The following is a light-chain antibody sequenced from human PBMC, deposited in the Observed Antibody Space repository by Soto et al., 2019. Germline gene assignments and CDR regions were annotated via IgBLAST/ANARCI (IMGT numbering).Light chain of an antibody. Sequence: AIRMTQSPSSLSASTGDRVTITCRASQGISSYLAWYQQKPGNAPKLLIYAASTLQSGVPSRFSGSGSGTDFTLTISCLQSEDFATYYCQQYYSYPRTFGQWTKLEIK. CDR2: AAS. J-gene: IGKJ2*01. CDR3: QQYYSYPRT. V-gene: IGKV1-8*01. CDR1: QGISSY.